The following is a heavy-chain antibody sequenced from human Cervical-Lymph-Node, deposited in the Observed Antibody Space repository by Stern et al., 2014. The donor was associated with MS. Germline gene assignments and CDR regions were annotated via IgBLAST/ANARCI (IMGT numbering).Heavy chain of an antibody. J-gene: IGHJ4*02. Sequence: QVQLGQSGNEVKKPGASVKVSCTASGYTFTSYGISWVRQVPGPGLEWMGWITTHNGNTDYAQKVQDRVTLTTDTSTNTAYMELRSLRSDDTAVYYCARSSSWYFDFWGQGTLVTVSS. D-gene: IGHD6-13*01. CDR3: ARSSSWYFDF. CDR2: ITTHNGNT. V-gene: IGHV1-18*01. CDR1: GYTFTSYG.